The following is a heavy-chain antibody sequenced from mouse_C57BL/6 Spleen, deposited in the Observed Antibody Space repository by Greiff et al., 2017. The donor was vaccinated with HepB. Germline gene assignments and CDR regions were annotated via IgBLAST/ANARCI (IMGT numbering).Heavy chain of an antibody. CDR3: ARRSITGTLDY. J-gene: IGHJ2*01. Sequence: QVQLQQSGAELVKPGASVKLSCKASGYTFTSYWMQWVKQRPGQGLEWIGEIDPSDSYTNYNQKFKGKATLTVDTSSSTAYMQLSSLTSEDSAVYYCARRSITGTLDYWGQGTTLTVSS. D-gene: IGHD4-1*01. CDR2: IDPSDSYT. V-gene: IGHV1-50*01. CDR1: GYTFTSYW.